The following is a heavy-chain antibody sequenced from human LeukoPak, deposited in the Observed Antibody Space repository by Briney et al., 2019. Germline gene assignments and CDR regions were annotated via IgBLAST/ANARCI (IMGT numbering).Heavy chain of an antibody. V-gene: IGHV3-23*01. CDR2: IRGSDGGT. CDR3: ARDPNGDYIGAFDM. CDR1: GFTFSNYA. D-gene: IGHD4-17*01. J-gene: IGHJ3*02. Sequence: GGSLRLSCTVSGFTFSNYAMTWVRQAPGKGLEWVSSIRGSDGGTHYAGSVKGRFTISRDNSKNTLSLQMNSLRGEDTAIYYCARDPNGDYIGAFDMGGPGTMVTVSS.